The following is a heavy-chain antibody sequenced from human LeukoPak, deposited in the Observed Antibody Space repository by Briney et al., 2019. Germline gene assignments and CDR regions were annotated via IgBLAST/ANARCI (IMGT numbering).Heavy chain of an antibody. CDR3: ARTRESMLGYFDY. CDR2: IYYSGT. V-gene: IGHV4-31*03. CDR1: GGSISSGGYY. Sequence: PSETLSLTCTVSGGSISSGGYYWTWIRQHPGKGLEWIGYIYYSGTYYNPSLKSRVSISEDTSKNQFSLKLTSVTAADTAVYYCARTRESMLGYFDYWGQGTLVTVSS. J-gene: IGHJ4*02. D-gene: IGHD3-10*02.